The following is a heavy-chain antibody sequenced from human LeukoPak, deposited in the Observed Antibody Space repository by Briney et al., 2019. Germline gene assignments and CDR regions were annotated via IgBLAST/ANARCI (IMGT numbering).Heavy chain of an antibody. D-gene: IGHD6-13*01. J-gene: IGHJ4*02. CDR2: ISSSSSYI. CDR3: AREGGAAAGYFDY. V-gene: IGHV3-21*01. CDR1: GFTFSSYS. Sequence: PGGSLRLSCAASGFTFSSYSMNWVRQAPGKGLEWVSSISSSSSYIYYADSVKGRFTISRDNAKNSLYLQMNSLRAEDTAVYYCAREGGAAAGYFDYWGRGTLVTVSS.